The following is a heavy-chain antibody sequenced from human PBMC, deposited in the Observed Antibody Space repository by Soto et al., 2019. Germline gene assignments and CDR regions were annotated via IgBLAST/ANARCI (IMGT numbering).Heavy chain of an antibody. D-gene: IGHD1-26*01. CDR3: ARGGSYYAH. CDR1: GDTHTTYF. CDR2: INSVSGGA. J-gene: IGHJ4*02. Sequence: ASVKVSCKASGDTHTTYFIHWLRQAPGQGLEWMGWINSVSGGANYAPRFQGRVAMTRDRSSATAFMEVSRLRSDDTAVYYCARGGSYYAHWGQGTLVTVSS. V-gene: IGHV1-2*02.